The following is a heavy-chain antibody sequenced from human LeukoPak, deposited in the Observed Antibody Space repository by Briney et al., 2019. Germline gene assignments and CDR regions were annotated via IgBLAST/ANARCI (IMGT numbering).Heavy chain of an antibody. J-gene: IGHJ4*02. CDR1: GFTVSSNY. Sequence: GGSLRLSCAASGFTVSSNYMSWVRQAPGKGLEWVSVIYSGGSTYYADSVKGRFTISRDNSKNTLYLQMNSLRAEDTAVYYCARGGEDGLWFDPIGFDYWGQGTLVTVSS. V-gene: IGHV3-53*01. CDR2: IYSGGST. CDR3: ARGGEDGLWFDPIGFDY. D-gene: IGHD3-10*01.